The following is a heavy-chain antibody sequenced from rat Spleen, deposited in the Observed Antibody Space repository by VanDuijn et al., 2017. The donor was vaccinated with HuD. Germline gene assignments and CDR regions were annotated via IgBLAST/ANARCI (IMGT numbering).Heavy chain of an antibody. V-gene: IGHV5-58*01. CDR2: INTDGGRT. Sequence: EVQLVESDGGLVQPGRSLKLSCAASGFTFSDSYMAWVRQAPGKGLEWVSSINTDGGRTYYLDSVKGRFTISRDNAENTVYLQMNSLRSEDTATYYCTRDRILRSTGFDYWGQGVMVTVSS. J-gene: IGHJ2*01. CDR1: GFTFSDSY. CDR3: TRDRILRSTGFDY. D-gene: IGHD1-6*01.